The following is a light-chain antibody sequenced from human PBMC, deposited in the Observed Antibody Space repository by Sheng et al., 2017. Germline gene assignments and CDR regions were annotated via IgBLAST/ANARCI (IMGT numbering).Light chain of an antibody. Sequence: QSVLTQPPSVSAAPGQKVTISCSGSSSNIGNNFVSWYQHLSGTAPKLLIYDDYQRPSGISDRFSGSKSGTSATLGISGLQTGDEADYYCATWDSGLSAGVFGGGTQLTVL. CDR3: ATWDSGLSAGV. CDR2: DDY. J-gene: IGLJ3*02. CDR1: SSNIGNNF. V-gene: IGLV1-51*01.